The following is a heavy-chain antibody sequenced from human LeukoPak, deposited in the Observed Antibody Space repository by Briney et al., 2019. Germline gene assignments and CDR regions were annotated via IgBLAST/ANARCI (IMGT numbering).Heavy chain of an antibody. D-gene: IGHD2-15*01. Sequence: SETLSLTCTVSGGSISSSSYYWGWIRQPPGKGLEWIGSIYYSGSTYYNPSLKSRVTISVDTSKNQFSLKLSSVTAADMAVYYCVHIGYCSGGSCYGGRWFDPWGQGTLVTVSS. J-gene: IGHJ5*02. CDR1: GGSISSSSYY. V-gene: IGHV4-39*01. CDR2: IYYSGST. CDR3: VHIGYCSGGSCYGGRWFDP.